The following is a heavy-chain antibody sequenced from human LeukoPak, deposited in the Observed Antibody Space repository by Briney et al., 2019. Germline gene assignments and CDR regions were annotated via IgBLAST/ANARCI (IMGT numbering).Heavy chain of an antibody. CDR2: IKQDGSEK. Sequence: GGSLRLSCAAAGFTFSSYWMSWVRQAPGKGLEWVANIKQDGSEKYYVDSVKGRFTISRDNAKNSLYLQMNSLRAEDTAVYYCARDQDSGYDFGLFGHYYYYYYMDVWGKGTTVTVSS. V-gene: IGHV3-7*01. CDR3: ARDQDSGYDFGLFGHYYYYYYMDV. CDR1: GFTFSSYW. D-gene: IGHD5-12*01. J-gene: IGHJ6*03.